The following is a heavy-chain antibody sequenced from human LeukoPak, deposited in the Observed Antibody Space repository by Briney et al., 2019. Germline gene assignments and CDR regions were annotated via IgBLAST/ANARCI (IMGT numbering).Heavy chain of an antibody. D-gene: IGHD5-18*01. V-gene: IGHV3-30-3*01. CDR1: GSTFSSYA. J-gene: IGHJ4*02. CDR3: ARGGDDTAMVPYY. CDR2: ISYDGSNK. Sequence: GGSLRLSCAASGSTFSSYAMHWVRQAPGKGLEWVAVISYDGSNKYYADSVKGRFTISRDNSKNTLYLQMNSLRAEDTAVYYCARGGDDTAMVPYYWGQGTLVTVSS.